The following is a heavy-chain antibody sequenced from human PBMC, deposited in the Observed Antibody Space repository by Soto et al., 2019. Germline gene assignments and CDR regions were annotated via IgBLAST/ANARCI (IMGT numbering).Heavy chain of an antibody. CDR1: GGSFSGYY. D-gene: IGHD4-17*01. Sequence: QVQLQQWGAGLLKPSETLSLTCAVYGGSFSGYYWSWIRQPPGKGLEWIGEINHSGSTNYNPSLKSLVTISVDTSKNQFSLKLSSVTAADTAVYYCARRYGDYVVDAFDIWGQGTMVTVSS. J-gene: IGHJ3*02. CDR3: ARRYGDYVVDAFDI. V-gene: IGHV4-34*01. CDR2: INHSGST.